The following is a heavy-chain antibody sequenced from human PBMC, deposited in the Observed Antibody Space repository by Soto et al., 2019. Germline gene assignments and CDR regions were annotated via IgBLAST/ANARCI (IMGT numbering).Heavy chain of an antibody. Sequence: QVQLVESGGGVVQPGRSLRLSCAASGFSFSTYVMHWVRQAPGKGLGWLAVTSFDGNNKYYADSVKGRFTISRDNSENTLYLQMNGLRTEDTAVYYCAKDWGRYCSGRTCYLFESWGQGTLVTVSS. CDR1: GFSFSTYV. V-gene: IGHV3-30*18. J-gene: IGHJ4*02. CDR3: AKDWGRYCSGRTCYLFES. CDR2: TSFDGNNK. D-gene: IGHD2-15*01.